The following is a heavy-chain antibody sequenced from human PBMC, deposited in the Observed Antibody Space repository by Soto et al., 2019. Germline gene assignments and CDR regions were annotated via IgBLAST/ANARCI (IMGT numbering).Heavy chain of an antibody. J-gene: IGHJ4*02. D-gene: IGHD6-6*01. CDR1: GYTFTSYD. V-gene: IGHV1-8*01. CDR2: MNPNSGNT. Sequence: QVQLVQSGAEVKKPGASVKVSCKASGYTFTSYDINWVRQATGQGLEWMGWMNPNSGNTGYAQKFQGRVTMTRNTSISTAYMELSSLRSDETAVYYGERGSGSASHFDYWGQGTLVTVSS. CDR3: ERGSGSASHFDY.